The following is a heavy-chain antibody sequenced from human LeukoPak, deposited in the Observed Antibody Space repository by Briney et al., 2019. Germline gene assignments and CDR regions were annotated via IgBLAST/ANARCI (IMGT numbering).Heavy chain of an antibody. CDR1: AFTFSSYA. V-gene: IGHV3-23*01. Sequence: PGGSLRLSCAASAFTFSSYAMSWVRQAPGKGLEWVSAISGSGGSTYYADSVKGWFTISRDNSKNTLYLQMNSLRAEDTAVYYCAKQESTQLYDFIDYWGQGTLVTVSS. J-gene: IGHJ4*02. D-gene: IGHD5-24*01. CDR3: AKQESTQLYDFIDY. CDR2: ISGSGGST.